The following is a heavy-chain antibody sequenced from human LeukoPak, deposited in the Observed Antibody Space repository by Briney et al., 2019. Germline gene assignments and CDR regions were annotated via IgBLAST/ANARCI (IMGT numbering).Heavy chain of an antibody. Sequence: SETLSLTCAVYGGSFSGYYWSWIRQPPGKGLEWIGEINHSGSSNYNPSLKSRVTISLDTSKNQFSLSLSSVTAADTAVYYCAREGYCSGTSCYNFNYWGQGTLVTVSS. V-gene: IGHV4-34*01. CDR2: INHSGSS. D-gene: IGHD2-2*02. CDR3: AREGYCSGTSCYNFNY. CDR1: GGSFSGYY. J-gene: IGHJ4*02.